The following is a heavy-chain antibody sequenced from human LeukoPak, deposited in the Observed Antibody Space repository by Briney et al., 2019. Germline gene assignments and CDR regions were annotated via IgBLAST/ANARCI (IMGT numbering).Heavy chain of an antibody. J-gene: IGHJ4*02. V-gene: IGHV1-2*02. D-gene: IGHD2-15*01. CDR2: IDPNSGAT. Sequence: ASVKVSCKASGYSFIGYYIYWVRQAPGQGPEWMGWIDPNSGATNYAQKFQGRVSVSRDTSLTTVYMELSRLTSDDTAIYYCARSQGHCSGGNCYWGQGTLVTVSS. CDR3: ARSQGHCSGGNCY. CDR1: GYSFIGYY.